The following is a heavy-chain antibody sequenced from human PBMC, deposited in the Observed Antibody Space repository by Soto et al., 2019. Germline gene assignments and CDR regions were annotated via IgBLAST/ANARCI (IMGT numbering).Heavy chain of an antibody. CDR1: GFTFSNAW. J-gene: IGHJ6*02. Sequence: GGSLRLSCAASGFTFSNAWMNWVRQAPGKGLEWVGRIKSKTDGGTTDYAAPVKGRFTISRDDSKNTLYLQMNSLKTEDTAVYYCTTAITIFGVVIDPLYGMDVWGQGTTVTVSS. V-gene: IGHV3-15*07. D-gene: IGHD3-3*01. CDR2: IKSKTDGGTT. CDR3: TTAITIFGVVIDPLYGMDV.